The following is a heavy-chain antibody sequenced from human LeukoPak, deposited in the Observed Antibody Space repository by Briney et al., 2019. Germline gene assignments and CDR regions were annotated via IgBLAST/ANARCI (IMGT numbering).Heavy chain of an antibody. Sequence: PGGSLRLSCAASGFTFSNYDMSRVRQAPGKGLEWASTISSSSGTIYYADSVKGRFTISRDNSKNTLYLQINSLRAEDTAVYYCAKNMVRGVIMSSSFDYWGQGTLVTVSS. CDR2: ISSSSGTI. V-gene: IGHV3-23*01. J-gene: IGHJ4*02. D-gene: IGHD3-10*01. CDR3: AKNMVRGVIMSSSFDY. CDR1: GFTFSNYD.